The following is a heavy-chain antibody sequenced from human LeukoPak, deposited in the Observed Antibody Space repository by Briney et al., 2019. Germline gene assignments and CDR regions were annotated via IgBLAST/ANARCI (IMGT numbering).Heavy chain of an antibody. D-gene: IGHD3/OR15-3a*01. V-gene: IGHV3-48*03. J-gene: IGHJ4*02. CDR1: GFTFSSYE. CDR2: ISSSGSTI. CDR3: AREVGRGVDY. Sequence: GGSLRLSCAASGFTFSSYEMNWVRQAPGKGLEWVSYISSSGSTIYYADSVKGRFTISRDNAKNSLYLQMNSLRAEDTAVYYCAREVGRGVDYWGQGTLVTVSS.